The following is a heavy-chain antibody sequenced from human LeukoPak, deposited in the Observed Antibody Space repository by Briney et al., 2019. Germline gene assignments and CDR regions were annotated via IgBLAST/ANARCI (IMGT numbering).Heavy chain of an antibody. Sequence: ASVKVSCKASGYTFTSYYMHWVRQAPGQGLEWMGIINPSGGSTSYAQKFQGRVTMTRDTSTSTVYMELSSLRSEDTAVYYCATGNFWSGYPQNNWFDPWGQGTLVTVSS. J-gene: IGHJ5*02. CDR2: INPSGGST. CDR1: GYTFTSYY. V-gene: IGHV1-46*01. CDR3: ATGNFWSGYPQNNWFDP. D-gene: IGHD3-3*01.